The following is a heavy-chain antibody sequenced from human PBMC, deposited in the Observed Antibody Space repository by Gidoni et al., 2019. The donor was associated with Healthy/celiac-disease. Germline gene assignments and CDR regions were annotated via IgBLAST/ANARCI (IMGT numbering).Heavy chain of an antibody. V-gene: IGHV4-31*03. J-gene: IGHJ4*02. D-gene: IGHD6-13*01. Sequence: VQLQESGPGLVKPSQTLSLTCTVSGGSISSGGDYWSWIRQHPGKGLEWIGYIYYSGSTYYNPSLKRRVTISVDTDKNQFSRKRSSATAEDTAVYYCAREAIAAAGTAGGVDYWGQGTLVTVSS. CDR2: IYYSGST. CDR1: GGSISSGGDY. CDR3: AREAIAAAGTAGGVDY.